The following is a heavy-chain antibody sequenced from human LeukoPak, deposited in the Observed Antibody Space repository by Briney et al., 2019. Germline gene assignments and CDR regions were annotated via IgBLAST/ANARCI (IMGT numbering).Heavy chain of an antibody. CDR3: AGDSVLAWGYGMDV. CDR1: GYTFTSYG. D-gene: IGHD7-27*01. CDR2: ISAYNGNT. J-gene: IGHJ6*02. Sequence: ASVKVSCKASGYTFTSYGISWVRHAPGQGLEWMGWISAYNGNTNYAQKLQGRVTMTTDTSTSTAYMELRSLRSDDTAVYYCAGDSVLAWGYGMDVWGQGTTVTVSS. V-gene: IGHV1-18*01.